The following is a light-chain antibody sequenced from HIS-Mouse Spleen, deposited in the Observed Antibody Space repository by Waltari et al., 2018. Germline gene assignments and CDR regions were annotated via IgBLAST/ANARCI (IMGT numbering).Light chain of an antibody. CDR1: SSDVGSYNL. J-gene: IGLJ2*01. CDR3: CSYAGSSTFV. CDR2: EGS. V-gene: IGLV2-23*03. Sequence: QSALTQPASVSGSPGQSITISCTGTSSDVGSYNLVSWYQQHPGKAPKLMIYEGSKRPSGVVNRLSGSKAGNTASLTISGLQAEDEADYYCCSYAGSSTFVFGGGTKLTVL.